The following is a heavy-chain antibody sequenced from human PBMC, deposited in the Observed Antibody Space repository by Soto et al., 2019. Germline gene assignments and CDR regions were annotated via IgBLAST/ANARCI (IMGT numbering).Heavy chain of an antibody. CDR2: INPNSGGT. Sequence: ASVKVSCKASGYTFTGYYMHWVRQAPGQGLEWMGWINPNSGGTNYAQKFQGWVTMTRDTSISTAYMELSRLRSDDTAVYYCAREGYSSSWSSFDYWGQGTLVTVSS. J-gene: IGHJ4*02. V-gene: IGHV1-2*04. D-gene: IGHD6-13*01. CDR1: GYTFTGYY. CDR3: AREGYSSSWSSFDY.